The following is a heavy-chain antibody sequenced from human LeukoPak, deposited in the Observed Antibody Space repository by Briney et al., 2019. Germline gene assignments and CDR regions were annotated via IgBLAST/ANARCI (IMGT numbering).Heavy chain of an antibody. CDR2: ISSSGSI. V-gene: IGHV3-48*03. D-gene: IGHD4-23*01. J-gene: IGHJ3*02. Sequence: GGSLRLYCATSGFTFSTYEMDWVRQAAGKGLEWVSYISSSGSIYYTDSVKGRFTISRDNAKNSLYLQMNSLRAEDTAIYYCAREGYGGTSDAFDIWGQGTMVTVSS. CDR1: GFTFSTYE. CDR3: AREGYGGTSDAFDI.